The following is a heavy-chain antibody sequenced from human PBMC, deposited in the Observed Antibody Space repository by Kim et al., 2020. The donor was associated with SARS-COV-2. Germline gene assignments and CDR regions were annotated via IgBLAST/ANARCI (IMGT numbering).Heavy chain of an antibody. Sequence: GGSLRLSCAASGFTFSSYGMHWVRQAPGKGLEWVAVISYDGSNKYYADSVKGRFTISRDNSKNTLYLQMNSLRAEDTAVYYCAKDKPRGEVVVAATPHFDYWGQGTLVTVSS. J-gene: IGHJ4*02. D-gene: IGHD2-15*01. CDR1: GFTFSSYG. V-gene: IGHV3-30*18. CDR3: AKDKPRGEVVVAATPHFDY. CDR2: ISYDGSNK.